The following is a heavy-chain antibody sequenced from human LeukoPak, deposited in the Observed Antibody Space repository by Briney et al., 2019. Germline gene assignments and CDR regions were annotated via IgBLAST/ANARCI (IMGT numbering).Heavy chain of an antibody. D-gene: IGHD3-22*01. CDR1: GGSINSGSYY. J-gene: IGHJ4*02. V-gene: IGHV4-61*02. Sequence: PSETLSLTCTVSGGSINSGSYYWSWIRQPAGKGLEWIGRIYTSGSTNYNPSLKSRLTISVDTSKNQFSLRLSSVTAADTAVYYCARRASYYYGGSGHSVSDYWGQGTLVTVSS. CDR3: ARRASYYYGGSGHSVSDY. CDR2: IYTSGST.